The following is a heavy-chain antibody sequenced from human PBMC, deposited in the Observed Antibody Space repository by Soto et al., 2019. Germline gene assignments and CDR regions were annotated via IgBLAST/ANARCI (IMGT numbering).Heavy chain of an antibody. D-gene: IGHD3-3*01. CDR2: INAGNGNT. J-gene: IGHJ4*02. Sequence: GASVDVCWDARGDAFASCARRWVRQAPGQRLEWMGWINAGNGNTKYSQKFQGRVTITRDTSASTAYMELSSLRSEDSAVYYCARGVNPTIFGVVILGGFDYWGQGTLVTVSS. CDR3: ARGVNPTIFGVVILGGFDY. V-gene: IGHV1-3*01. CDR1: GDAFASCA.